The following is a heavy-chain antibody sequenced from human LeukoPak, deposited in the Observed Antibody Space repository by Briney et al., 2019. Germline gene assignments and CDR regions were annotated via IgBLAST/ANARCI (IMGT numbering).Heavy chain of an antibody. CDR1: GFTFSSYA. V-gene: IGHV3-30-3*01. CDR3: ARDPYYDSSGYYSNWFDP. CDR2: ISYDGSNK. J-gene: IGHJ5*02. Sequence: GRSLRLSCAASGFTFSSYAMHWVCQAPGKGLEWVAVISYDGSNKYYADSVKGRFTISRDNSKNTLYLQMNSLRAEDTAVYYCARDPYYDSSGYYSNWFDPWGQGTLVTVSS. D-gene: IGHD3-22*01.